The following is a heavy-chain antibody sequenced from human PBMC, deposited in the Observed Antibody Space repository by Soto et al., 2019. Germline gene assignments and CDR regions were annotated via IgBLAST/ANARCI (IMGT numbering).Heavy chain of an antibody. CDR2: ISYDGSSK. CDR1: GFTFSSYG. Sequence: QVQLVESGGGVVQPGRSLRLSCAASGFTFSSYGMHWVRQAPGKGLEWVAVISYDGSSKYYADSVKGRFTISRDNSKNTLYLQMNSLRAEDTAVYYCAKPSVPITMIPDFDYWGQGTLVTVSS. V-gene: IGHV3-30*18. CDR3: AKPSVPITMIPDFDY. J-gene: IGHJ4*02. D-gene: IGHD3-22*01.